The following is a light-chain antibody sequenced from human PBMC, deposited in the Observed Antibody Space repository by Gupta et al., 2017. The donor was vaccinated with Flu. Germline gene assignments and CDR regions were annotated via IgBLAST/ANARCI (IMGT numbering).Light chain of an antibody. V-gene: IGKV3-20*01. Sequence: EIVLTQSPGSLSLSPGERATLSCRASQTINRSYLAWYQQKPGQAPRLLIYGASTRDAGIPDRFTGSGYGTYFTLTISRREPEDFAVYFCQQYGSSVMYTFGQGTKLEI. CDR2: GAS. J-gene: IGKJ2*01. CDR3: QQYGSSVMYT. CDR1: QTINRSY.